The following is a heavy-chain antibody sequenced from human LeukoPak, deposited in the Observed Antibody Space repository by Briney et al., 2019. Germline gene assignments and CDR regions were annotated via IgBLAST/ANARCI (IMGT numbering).Heavy chain of an antibody. J-gene: IGHJ6*03. V-gene: IGHV4-59*08. CDR3: ARSHYDFWSGYSYMDV. CDR1: GGSISSYY. Sequence: PSETLSLTCTVSGGSISSYYWSWIRQPPGKGLEWIGYIYYSGSTYYNPSLKSRLTISVDTSKNQFSLKLSSVTAADTAVYYCARSHYDFWSGYSYMDVWGKGTTVTVSS. CDR2: IYYSGST. D-gene: IGHD3-3*01.